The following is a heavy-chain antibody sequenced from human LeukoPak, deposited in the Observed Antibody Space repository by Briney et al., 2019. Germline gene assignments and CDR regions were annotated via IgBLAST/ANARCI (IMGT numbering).Heavy chain of an antibody. CDR1: GFTFSSYW. V-gene: IGHV3-74*01. J-gene: IGHJ4*02. D-gene: IGHD6-13*01. CDR3: ARDGGIALPFDY. CDR2: INSDGSST. Sequence: GGSLRLSCAASGFTFSSYWMHWVRQAPGKGLVWVSRINSDGSSTSYADSVKGRFIISRDNAKNTLYLQMNSLRAEDTAVYYCARDGGIALPFDYWGQGTLVTVSS.